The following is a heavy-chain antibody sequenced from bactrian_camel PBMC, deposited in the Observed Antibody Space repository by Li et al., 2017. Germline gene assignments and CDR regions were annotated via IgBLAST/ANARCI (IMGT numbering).Heavy chain of an antibody. CDR1: GFTKWD. J-gene: IGHJ6*01. D-gene: IGHD2*01. Sequence: VQLVESGGGLVQPGGSLTLSCLASGFTKWDMSWVRQAPGKGLEWVSSAGGGRTHYADSVKGRFTISKDNAKNTLYLQMNSLKTEDTAVYYCAADLTGWGTYCSGGYCPFGYWGQGTQVTVS. CDR3: AADLTGWGTYCSGGYCPFGY. CDR2: AGGGRT. V-gene: IGHV3S10*01.